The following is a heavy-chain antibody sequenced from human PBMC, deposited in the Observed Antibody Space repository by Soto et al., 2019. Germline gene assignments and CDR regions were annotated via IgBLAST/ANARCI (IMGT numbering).Heavy chain of an antibody. Sequence: SETLSLTCTVSGGSISSSSYYWGWIRQPPGKGLEWIGSIYYSGSTYYNPSLKSRVTISVDTSKNQFSLKLSSVTAADTAVYYCASYDKSIPRPPGWFDPWGQGTLVTVSS. CDR2: IYYSGST. V-gene: IGHV4-39*01. J-gene: IGHJ5*02. CDR1: GGSISSSSYY. CDR3: ASYDKSIPRPPGWFDP. D-gene: IGHD3-22*01.